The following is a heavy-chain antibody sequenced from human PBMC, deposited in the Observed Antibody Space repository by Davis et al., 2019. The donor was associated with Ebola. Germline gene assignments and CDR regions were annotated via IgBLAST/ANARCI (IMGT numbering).Heavy chain of an antibody. J-gene: IGHJ4*02. CDR2: ISYDGSNK. CDR1: GFTFSSYA. CDR3: AREGLDTAMAPFDY. Sequence: GESLKISCAASGFTFSSYAMHWVRQAPGKGLEWVAVISYDGSNKYYADSVKGRFTISRDNSKNTLYLQMNSLRAEDTAVYYCAREGLDTAMAPFDYWGQGTLVTVSS. D-gene: IGHD5-18*01. V-gene: IGHV3-30-3*01.